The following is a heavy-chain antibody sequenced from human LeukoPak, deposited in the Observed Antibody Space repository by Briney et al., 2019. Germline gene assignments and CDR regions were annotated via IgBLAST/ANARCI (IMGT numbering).Heavy chain of an antibody. D-gene: IGHD6-6*01. Sequence: GASVKVSCKASGGTFSYYAISWVRQAPGQGLEWMGGIIRMFGIPNYAQKFQGRVTITTDESTSTAYMERSSLRSEDTAVYYCAMESSSSYYFDYWGQGTLVTVSS. CDR2: IIRMFGIP. J-gene: IGHJ4*02. V-gene: IGHV1-69*05. CDR3: AMESSSSYYFDY. CDR1: GGTFSYYA.